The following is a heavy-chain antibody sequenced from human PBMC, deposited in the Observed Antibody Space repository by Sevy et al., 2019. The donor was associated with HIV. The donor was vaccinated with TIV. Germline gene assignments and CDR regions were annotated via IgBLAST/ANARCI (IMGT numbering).Heavy chain of an antibody. J-gene: IGHJ1*01. Sequence: GGSLRLSCAASGFIFSNFAMHWVRQAPGKGLEGVAVTSYDGSNKYYADSVKGRFTVSRDNSRNILSLEMNSLRRDDTAVYYCARGENNDEFFQYWGQGTLVTVSS. CDR1: GFIFSNFA. V-gene: IGHV3-30*04. CDR3: ARGENNDEFFQY. D-gene: IGHD1-26*01. CDR2: TSYDGSNK.